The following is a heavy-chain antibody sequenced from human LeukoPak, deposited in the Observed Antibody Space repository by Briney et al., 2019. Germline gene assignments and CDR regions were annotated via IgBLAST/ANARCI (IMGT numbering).Heavy chain of an antibody. Sequence: GGSLRLSCVASGLTFNSYAMSWVRHAPGKGLEWVSAISGSGGSTYYADSVKGRFTISRDNSKNTLYLQMNSLRAEDTAVYYCAKDPDDFWSGYFVVWGQGTLVTVSS. V-gene: IGHV3-23*01. CDR2: ISGSGGST. D-gene: IGHD3-3*01. CDR3: AKDPDDFWSGYFVV. CDR1: GLTFNSYA. J-gene: IGHJ4*02.